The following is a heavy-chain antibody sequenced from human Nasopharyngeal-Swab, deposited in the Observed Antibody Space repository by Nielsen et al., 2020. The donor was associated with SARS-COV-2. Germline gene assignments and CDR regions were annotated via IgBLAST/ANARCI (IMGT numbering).Heavy chain of an antibody. CDR2: IGTAGDT. CDR3: ARGGTYYYDSSNDAFDI. CDR1: GFTFSSYD. J-gene: IGHJ3*02. V-gene: IGHV3-13*01. D-gene: IGHD3-22*01. Sequence: GESLKISCAASGFTFSSYDMHWVRQAPGKGLEWVSAIGTAGDTYYPGSVKGRFTISRENAKNSLYLQMNSLRAGDTAVYYCARGGTYYYDSSNDAFDIWGQGTMVTVSS.